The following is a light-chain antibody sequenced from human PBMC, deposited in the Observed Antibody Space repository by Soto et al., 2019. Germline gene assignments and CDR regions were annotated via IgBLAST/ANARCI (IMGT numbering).Light chain of an antibody. J-gene: IGKJ1*01. CDR1: QTIRTS. V-gene: IGKV1-39*01. CDR2: GAS. Sequence: QMTQSPSSLSASVGARVTITCRASQTIRTSLNWYQQKPGKAPKLLIYGASTLQSGVPSRLSGTGSATDFTLTISRLQPEDFAIYYCQQSYTTPRTFGQGTKVEV. CDR3: QQSYTTPRT.